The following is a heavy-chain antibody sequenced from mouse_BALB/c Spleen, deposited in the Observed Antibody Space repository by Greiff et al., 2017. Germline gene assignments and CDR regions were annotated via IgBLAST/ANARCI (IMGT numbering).Heavy chain of an antibody. V-gene: IGHV14-3*02. Sequence: SGAELVKPGASVKLSCTASGFNIKDTYMHWVKQRPEQGLEWIGRIDPANGNTKYDPKFQGKASITADTSSNTAYLQLSSLTSEDTAVYYCAGEIPAWFAYWGQGTLVTVSA. CDR3: AGEIPAWFAY. J-gene: IGHJ3*01. CDR1: GFNIKDTY. CDR2: IDPANGNT.